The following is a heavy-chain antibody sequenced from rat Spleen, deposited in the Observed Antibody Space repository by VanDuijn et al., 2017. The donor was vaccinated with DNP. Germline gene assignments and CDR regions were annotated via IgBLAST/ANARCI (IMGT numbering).Heavy chain of an antibody. J-gene: IGHJ2*01. CDR2: ISNGGGST. Sequence: EVQLVESGGDLVQPGGSLKLSCIASGFTFNNYYMTWIRQVPGTGLEWVASISNGGGSTYYPDSVKGRFTISRDNAENTVYLQMNSLRSEDTATYYCAKITTDYWGQGVMVTVSS. CDR1: GFTFNNYY. D-gene: IGHD1-10*01. V-gene: IGHV5-58*01. CDR3: AKITTDY.